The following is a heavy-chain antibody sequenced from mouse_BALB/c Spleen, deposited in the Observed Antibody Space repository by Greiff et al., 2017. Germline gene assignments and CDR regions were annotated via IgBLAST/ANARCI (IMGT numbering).Heavy chain of an antibody. V-gene: IGHV5-9-3*01. Sequence: EVQGVESGGGLVKPGGSLKLSCAASGFTFSSYAMSWVRQTPEKRLEWVATISSGGSYTYYPDSVKGRFTISRDNAKNTLYLQMSSLRSEDKAMYYCERAGDYDGSRGGYYFDYWGQGTTLTVSS. CDR1: GFTFSSYA. D-gene: IGHD1-1*01. CDR3: ERAGDYDGSRGGYYFDY. CDR2: ISSGGSYT. J-gene: IGHJ2*01.